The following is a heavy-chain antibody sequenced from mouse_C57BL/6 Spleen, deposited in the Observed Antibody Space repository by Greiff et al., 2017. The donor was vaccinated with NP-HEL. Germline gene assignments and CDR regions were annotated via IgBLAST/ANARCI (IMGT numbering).Heavy chain of an antibody. CDR1: GYTFPSYW. Sequence: QVQLQQPGAELVKPGASVKMSCKASGYTFPSYWITWVKQRPGQGLEWIGDIYPGSGSTNYNEKFKSKATLTVDTSSSTDYMQLSSLTSEDSAVYYCAGEGHSYFDVWGTGTTVTVSS. V-gene: IGHV1-55*01. CDR3: AGEGHSYFDV. CDR2: IYPGSGST. J-gene: IGHJ1*03. D-gene: IGHD3-3*01.